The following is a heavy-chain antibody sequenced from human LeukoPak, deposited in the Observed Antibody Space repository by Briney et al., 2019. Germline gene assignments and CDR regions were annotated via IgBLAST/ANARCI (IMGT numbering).Heavy chain of an antibody. CDR1: GYTFTSYG. CDR3: ARLGIAARHDYYYFDY. V-gene: IGHV1-18*01. CDR2: ISAYNGNT. J-gene: IGHJ4*02. Sequence: EASVTVSCKASGYTFTSYGISWVRQAPGQGLEWMGWISAYNGNTNYAQKLQGRVTMTTDTSTSTAYTELRSLRSDDTAVYYRARLGIAARHDYYYFDYWGQGTLVTVSS. D-gene: IGHD6-6*01.